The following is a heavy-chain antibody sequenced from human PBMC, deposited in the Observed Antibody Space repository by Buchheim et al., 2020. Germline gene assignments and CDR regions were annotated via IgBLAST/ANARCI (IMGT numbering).Heavy chain of an antibody. CDR2: IYYSGST. D-gene: IGHD3-10*01. J-gene: IGHJ6*03. V-gene: IGHV4-39*01. Sequence: QQQLQESGPGLVKPSETLSLTCTVSGGSISSTSYYWGWIRRPPGKGLEWIGSIYYSGSTFYNTSLKSRVTISVDTSKNQFSLKLSSVTAADTAVYYCARQDYYGSGTYYYYMDVWGKGTT. CDR3: ARQDYYGSGTYYYYMDV. CDR1: GGSISSTSYY.